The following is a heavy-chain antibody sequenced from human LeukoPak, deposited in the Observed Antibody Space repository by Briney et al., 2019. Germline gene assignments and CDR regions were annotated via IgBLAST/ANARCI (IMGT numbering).Heavy chain of an antibody. V-gene: IGHV3-48*03. CDR1: GFTFSSYE. D-gene: IGHD3-22*01. CDR2: ISSSGSTI. CDR3: ARGGSYYYDSSGYYPLDY. Sequence: GGSLRLSCAASGFTFSSYEVNWVRQAPGKGLEWVSYISSSGSTIYYADSVKGRFTISRDNAKNSLYLQMNSLRAEDTAVYYCARGGSYYYDSSGYYPLDYWGQGTLVTVSS. J-gene: IGHJ4*02.